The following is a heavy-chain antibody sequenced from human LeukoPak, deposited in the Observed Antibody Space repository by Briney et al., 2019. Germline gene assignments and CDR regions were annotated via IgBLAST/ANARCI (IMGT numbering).Heavy chain of an antibody. CDR3: VTHLSAGRPAFDI. D-gene: IGHD2-15*01. CDR1: GGSINSYY. V-gene: IGHV4-59*08. CDR2: IYYSGST. J-gene: IGHJ3*02. Sequence: SETLSLTCTVSGGSINSYYWSWIRQPPGKGLEWIGYIYYSGSTNYNPSLKSRVTISVDTSNNKFSLKLTSLTAADTAVYYCVTHLSAGRPAFDIWGQGTMVTVSS.